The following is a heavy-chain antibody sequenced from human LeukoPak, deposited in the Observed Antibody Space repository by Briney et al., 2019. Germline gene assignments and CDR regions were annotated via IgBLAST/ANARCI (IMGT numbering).Heavy chain of an antibody. V-gene: IGHV3-20*04. CDR1: GFTFDDYG. D-gene: IGHD3-10*01. CDR3: ARDHYYGSGIDY. CDR2: IKWNGGSV. J-gene: IGHJ4*02. Sequence: PGGSLRLSCTASGFTFDDYGMSWVRQAPGKGLEWVSGIKWNGGSVGYADSVKGRFTISRENAKNSLYLQMNSLRAEDTAVYYCARDHYYGSGIDYWGQGTLVTVSS.